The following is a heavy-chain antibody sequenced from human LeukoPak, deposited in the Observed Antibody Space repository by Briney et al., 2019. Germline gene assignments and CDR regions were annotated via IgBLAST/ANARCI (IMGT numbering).Heavy chain of an antibody. J-gene: IGHJ4*02. D-gene: IGHD6-13*01. Sequence: GESLKISCKGSGHSFTSYWIGWVRQMPGKGLEWMGNIYPGDSDARYSPSFQGQVTISADESTSNAYVQWSSLKASDIAMYYCARAPSSSSWPGAFDYWGQGTLVTVSS. CDR1: GHSFTSYW. CDR2: IYPGDSDA. V-gene: IGHV5-51*01. CDR3: ARAPSSSSWPGAFDY.